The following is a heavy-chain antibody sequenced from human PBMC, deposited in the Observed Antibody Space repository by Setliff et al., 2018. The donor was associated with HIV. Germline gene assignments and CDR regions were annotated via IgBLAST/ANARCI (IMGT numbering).Heavy chain of an antibody. J-gene: IGHJ4*02. CDR3: AREKGYSDTRGHYYGGVFEN. V-gene: IGHV4-38-2*01. CDR2: IYHSGTT. D-gene: IGHD3-22*01. CDR1: GYSISSGYY. Sequence: SETLSLTCAVSGYSISSGYYWGWIRQPPGKGLEWVGSIYHSGTTYYNPSLKSRVTISVDTSKNQFSLKLRSVTAADTAVYYCAREKGYSDTRGHYYGGVFENCGQGTLVTVSS.